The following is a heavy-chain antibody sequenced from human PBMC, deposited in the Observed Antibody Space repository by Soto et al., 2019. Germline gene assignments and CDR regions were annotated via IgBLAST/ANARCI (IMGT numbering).Heavy chain of an antibody. CDR2: ISAYNGNT. CDR1: GYTFTSYG. CDR3: ARVGEGYCSSTSCYAFDY. Sequence: ASVKVSCKASGYTFTSYGISWVRQAPGQGLEWMGWISAYNGNTNYAQKLQGRVTMTTDTSTSTAYMELRSLRSDDTAVYYCARVGEGYCSSTSCYAFDYWGQGTLVTVSS. J-gene: IGHJ4*02. V-gene: IGHV1-18*01. D-gene: IGHD2-2*01.